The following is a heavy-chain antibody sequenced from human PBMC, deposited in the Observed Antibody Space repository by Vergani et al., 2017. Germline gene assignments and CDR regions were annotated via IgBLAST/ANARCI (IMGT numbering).Heavy chain of an antibody. Sequence: QVQLVQSGAEVKKPGAAVKVSCKASGYYFTDNYLHWVRQAPGQGLEWMGRITPQNGGTQYAEKFKGRVTMTRDTSITTAYMELTSLTSDDTAVYYCARDYILMVRGVIGYWGQGTLVTVSS. CDR1: GYYFTDNY. V-gene: IGHV1-2*02. CDR3: ARDYILMVRGVIGY. J-gene: IGHJ4*02. D-gene: IGHD3-10*01. CDR2: ITPQNGGT.